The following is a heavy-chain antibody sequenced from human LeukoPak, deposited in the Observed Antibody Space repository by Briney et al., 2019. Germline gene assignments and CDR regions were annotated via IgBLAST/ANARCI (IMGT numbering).Heavy chain of an antibody. V-gene: IGHV1-18*04. Sequence: ASVKVSCKASGYTFTSYYMHWVRQAPGQGLEWMGWISAYNGNTNYAQKLQGRVTMTTDTSTSTAYMELRSLRSDDTAVYYCAASVPYYYDSSGSWGQGTLVTVSS. D-gene: IGHD3-22*01. CDR1: GYTFTSYY. CDR3: AASVPYYYDSSGS. CDR2: ISAYNGNT. J-gene: IGHJ5*02.